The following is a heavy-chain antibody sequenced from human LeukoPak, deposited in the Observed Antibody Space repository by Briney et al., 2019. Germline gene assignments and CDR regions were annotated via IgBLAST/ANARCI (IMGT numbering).Heavy chain of an antibody. CDR3: ARWGTAMVTQIDY. CDR1: GGSTSSYY. D-gene: IGHD5-18*01. J-gene: IGHJ4*02. Sequence: KPSEALSLTCTVSGGSTSSYYWSWIRQPPGKGLERIGYIYYSGSTNYNPSLKSRVTISVDTSKNQFSLKLSSVTAADTAVYYCARWGTAMVTQIDYWGQGTLVTVSS. V-gene: IGHV4-59*08. CDR2: IYYSGST.